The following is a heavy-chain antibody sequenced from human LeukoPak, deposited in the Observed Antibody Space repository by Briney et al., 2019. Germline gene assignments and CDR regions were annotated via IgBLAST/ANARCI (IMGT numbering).Heavy chain of an antibody. V-gene: IGHV4-59*01. J-gene: IGHJ4*02. D-gene: IGHD2-21*01. CDR3: ARGGEAWFDY. Sequence: PSETLSLTCTVSGGSISSYYWSWIRQPPGKGLEWIGYIYYSGSTNYNPSLKGRVTISVDTSKNQFSLKLSSVTAADTAVYYCARGGEAWFDYWGQGTLVTVSS. CDR2: IYYSGST. CDR1: GGSISSYY.